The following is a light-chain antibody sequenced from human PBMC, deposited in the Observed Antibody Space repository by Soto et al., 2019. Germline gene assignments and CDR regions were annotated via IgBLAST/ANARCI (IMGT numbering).Light chain of an antibody. Sequence: EIVLTQSTATLSLSPGERATLSCRASQSVSSYLAWYQQKPGQAPRLLIYDASNRATGIPARFSGSGSGTDFTLTISSLEPEDFAVYYCQQYNSYSPTFGQGTKVDIK. CDR3: QQYNSYSPT. CDR1: QSVSSY. J-gene: IGKJ1*01. CDR2: DAS. V-gene: IGKV3-11*01.